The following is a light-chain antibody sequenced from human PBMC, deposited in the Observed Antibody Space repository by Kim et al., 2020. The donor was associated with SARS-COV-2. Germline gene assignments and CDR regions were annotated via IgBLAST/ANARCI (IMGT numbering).Light chain of an antibody. Sequence: ALGQTVRITCQGDRLRTYYATWYQQKPGQAPILVIFGKNSRPSGIPDRFSGSSSGNTASLTITGTQAGDEADYYCNSRDSNDNVVFGGGTKLTVL. CDR1: RLRTYY. V-gene: IGLV3-19*01. J-gene: IGLJ2*01. CDR3: NSRDSNDNVV. CDR2: GKN.